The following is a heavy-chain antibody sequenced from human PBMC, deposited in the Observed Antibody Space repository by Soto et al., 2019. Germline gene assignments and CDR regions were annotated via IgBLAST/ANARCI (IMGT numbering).Heavy chain of an antibody. D-gene: IGHD2-15*01. CDR2: FFSGGST. CDR3: ARDAGGPYDH. V-gene: IGHV4-59*01. J-gene: IGHJ4*02. Sequence: SETLSLTCTVSGAPITINYWSWIRQAQGRGLEWFGNFFSGGSTRSNPSLKSRVQMSADNSKDKLSLKLNSVTAAETAVYYCARDAGGPYDHWGQGILVNVS. CDR1: GAPITINY.